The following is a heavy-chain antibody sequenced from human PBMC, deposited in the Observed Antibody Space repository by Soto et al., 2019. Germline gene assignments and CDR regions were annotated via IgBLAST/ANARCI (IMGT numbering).Heavy chain of an antibody. Sequence: QVQLVESGGGVVQPGRSLRLSCEASGFTFSNYGMHWVRQAPGKGLEWVAVIWNDGSSRYYADSVKGRFTVSRDNSKNALFLQMNNVRDEETAVYYCARPDLVAAIWGALEYWGQGTLVTVSS. CDR1: GFTFSNYG. J-gene: IGHJ4*02. D-gene: IGHD5-12*01. CDR2: IWNDGSSR. CDR3: ARPDLVAAIWGALEY. V-gene: IGHV3-33*01.